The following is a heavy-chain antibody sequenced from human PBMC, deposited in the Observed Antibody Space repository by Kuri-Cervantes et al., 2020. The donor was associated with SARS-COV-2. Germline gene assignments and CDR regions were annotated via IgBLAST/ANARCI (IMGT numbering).Heavy chain of an antibody. CDR1: GGTFSSYA. D-gene: IGHD3-22*01. CDR2: IIPVLQII. Sequence: SVKVSCKASGGTFSSYAMSWVRQAPGQGLEWMGGIIPVLQIIKYAQRFQGRVTITADPSASTVYMDLSGLGSEDTAVYYCARDYYDSSGPLFWGQGTLVTVSS. J-gene: IGHJ4*02. V-gene: IGHV1-69*10. CDR3: ARDYYDSSGPLF.